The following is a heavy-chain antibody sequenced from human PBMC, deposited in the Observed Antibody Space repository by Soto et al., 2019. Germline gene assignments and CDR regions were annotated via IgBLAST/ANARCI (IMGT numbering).Heavy chain of an antibody. J-gene: IGHJ6*02. CDR3: ARGGGITGTRFYYYYGMDV. CDR1: GYTFTGYY. Sequence: ASVKVSCKASGYTFTGYYMHWVRQAPGQGLEWMGWINPNSGGTNYAQKFQGRVTMTRDTSISTAYMELSRLRSDDTAVYYCARGGGITGTRFYYYYGMDVWGQGTTVTVSS. CDR2: INPNSGGT. V-gene: IGHV1-2*02. D-gene: IGHD1-20*01.